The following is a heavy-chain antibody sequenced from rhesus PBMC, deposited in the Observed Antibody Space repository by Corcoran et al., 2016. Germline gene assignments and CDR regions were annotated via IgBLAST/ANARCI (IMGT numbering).Heavy chain of an antibody. CDR1: GYTFTSYR. CDR2: INPRKGNT. CDR3: ARSLGGDDGY. D-gene: IGHD3-9*01. J-gene: IGHJ4*01. V-gene: IGHV1-200*01. Sequence: QVQLVQSGAEVKKPGASVKLSCKASGYTFTSYRINWLRQAPGQGLEWMGWINPRKGNTGYEQKVQGRVTMTRDTSTSTAYMELSSLRSEDTAVYYGARSLGGDDGYWGQGVLVTVAS.